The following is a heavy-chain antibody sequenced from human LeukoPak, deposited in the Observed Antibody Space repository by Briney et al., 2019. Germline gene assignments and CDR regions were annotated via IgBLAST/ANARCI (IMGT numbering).Heavy chain of an antibody. J-gene: IGHJ5*02. CDR1: GFTFSSYW. D-gene: IGHD6-19*01. CDR3: AKAVAARWLDP. Sequence: GGSLRLSCAASGFTFSSYWMSWVRQAPGKGLECVANIKEDGSEKNYVDSVKGRFTISRDNAKNSLYLQMNSLRAEDTAVYYCAKAVAARWLDPWGRGTLVIVSS. CDR2: IKEDGSEK. V-gene: IGHV3-7*01.